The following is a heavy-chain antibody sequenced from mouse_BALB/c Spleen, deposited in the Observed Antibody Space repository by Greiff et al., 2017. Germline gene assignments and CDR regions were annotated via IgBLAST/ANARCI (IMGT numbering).Heavy chain of an antibody. CDR2: ISSGSSTI. D-gene: IGHD1-1*01. CDR1: GFTFSSFG. CDR3: AREYYGSSPNYFDY. V-gene: IGHV5-17*02. Sequence: VQLKESGGGLVQPGGSRKLSCAASGFTFSSFGMHWVRQAPEKGLEWVAYISSGSSTIYYADTVKGRFTISRDNPKNTLFLQMTSLRSEDTAMYYCAREYYGSSPNYFDYWGQGTTLTVSS. J-gene: IGHJ2*01.